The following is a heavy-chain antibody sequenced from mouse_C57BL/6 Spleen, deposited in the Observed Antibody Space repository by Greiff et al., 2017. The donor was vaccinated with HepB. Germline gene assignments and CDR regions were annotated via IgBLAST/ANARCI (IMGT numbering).Heavy chain of an antibody. CDR1: GFSFNTYA. CDR3: VRQYGSSYGWFAY. Sequence: EVQLVESGGGLVQPKGSLKLSCAASGFSFNTYAMNWVRQAPGKGLEWVARIRSKSNNYATYYADSVKDRFTISRDDSESMLYLQMNNLKTEDTAMYYCVRQYGSSYGWFAYGGQGTLVTVSA. J-gene: IGHJ3*01. D-gene: IGHD1-1*01. V-gene: IGHV10-1*01. CDR2: IRSKSNNYAT.